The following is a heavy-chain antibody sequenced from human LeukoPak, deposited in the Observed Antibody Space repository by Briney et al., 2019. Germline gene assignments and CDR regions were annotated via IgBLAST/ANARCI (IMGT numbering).Heavy chain of an antibody. Sequence: PSETLSLTCTVSGGSISSGGYYWSWIRQHPGKGLEWIGYIYYSGSTYYNPSLKSRVTISVDTSKNHFSLELSSVTVADTAVYYCARYGIYSVDYWGQGTLVTVSS. CDR2: IYYSGST. CDR3: ARYGIYSVDY. CDR1: GGSISSGGYY. J-gene: IGHJ4*02. V-gene: IGHV4-30-4*08. D-gene: IGHD3-9*01.